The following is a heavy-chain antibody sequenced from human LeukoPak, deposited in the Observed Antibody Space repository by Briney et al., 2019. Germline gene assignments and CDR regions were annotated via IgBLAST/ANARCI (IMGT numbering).Heavy chain of an antibody. J-gene: IGHJ4*02. Sequence: ASVKVSCKASGYTFTGHYMHWVRQAPGQGLEWMGWINPNSGGTNYAQKFQGRVTMTRDTSISTAYMELSRLRSDDTAVYYCARGGPITMVRGVIMRVDIYFDYWGQGTLVTVSS. CDR1: GYTFTGHY. D-gene: IGHD3-10*01. CDR2: INPNSGGT. V-gene: IGHV1-2*02. CDR3: ARGGPITMVRGVIMRVDIYFDY.